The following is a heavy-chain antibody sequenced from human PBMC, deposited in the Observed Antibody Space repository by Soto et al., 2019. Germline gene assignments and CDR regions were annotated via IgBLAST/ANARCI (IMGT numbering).Heavy chain of an antibody. Sequence: PSETLSLTCTVSCGSSSGHKWHWIRQPPGKGLEWIGYTYYSGSTNYNPSLKSRITISVDTSKNQFSLKLSSVTAADTAVYYCAREWSALDFWGQGTLVTVSS. J-gene: IGHJ4*02. CDR3: AREWSALDF. CDR1: CGSSSGHK. D-gene: IGHD2-15*01. CDR2: TYYSGST. V-gene: IGHV4-59*11.